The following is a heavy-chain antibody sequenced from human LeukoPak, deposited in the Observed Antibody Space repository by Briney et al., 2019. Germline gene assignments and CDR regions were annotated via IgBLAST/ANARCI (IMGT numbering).Heavy chain of an antibody. CDR3: ARRPILPTYYYYYMDV. J-gene: IGHJ6*03. Sequence: SETLSLTCTVSGGSISSHYWSWIRQPPGKGLEWIGYIYYSGSTNYNPSLKSRVTISVDTSKNQFSLKLSSVTAADTAVYYCARRPILPTYYYYYMDVWGKGTTVTVSS. CDR2: IYYSGST. CDR1: GGSISSHY. V-gene: IGHV4-59*11.